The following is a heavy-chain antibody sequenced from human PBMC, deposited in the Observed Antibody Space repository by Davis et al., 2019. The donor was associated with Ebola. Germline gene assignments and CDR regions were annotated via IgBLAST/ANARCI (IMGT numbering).Heavy chain of an antibody. D-gene: IGHD3-3*01. CDR3: ARSGLSFGVVKYHYGMDV. CDR2: ISGSGGST. V-gene: IGHV3-23*01. J-gene: IGHJ6*04. CDR1: VITFSSYA. Sequence: PGGSLRLSCADSVITFSSYAMTWVRQAPGKGLEWVSAISGSGGSTYYADSVKGRFTVSRDNSKKTTYLQMNSLRAEDTAVYYCARSGLSFGVVKYHYGMDVWGKGTTVTVS.